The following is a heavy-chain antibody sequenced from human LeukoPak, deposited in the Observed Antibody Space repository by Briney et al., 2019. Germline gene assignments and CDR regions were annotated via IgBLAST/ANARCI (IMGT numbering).Heavy chain of an antibody. CDR3: AKGRGYYDSSGPYYYYYGMDV. CDR2: ISWNSGSI. J-gene: IGHJ6*02. V-gene: IGHV3-9*01. CDR1: GFTFDDYA. Sequence: GGSLRLSCAASGFTFDDYAMHWVRQAPGKGLEWVSGISWNSGSIGYADSVKGRFTISRDNAKNSLYLQMNSLRAEDTALYYCAKGRGYYDSSGPYYYYYGMDVWGQGTTVTVSS. D-gene: IGHD3-22*01.